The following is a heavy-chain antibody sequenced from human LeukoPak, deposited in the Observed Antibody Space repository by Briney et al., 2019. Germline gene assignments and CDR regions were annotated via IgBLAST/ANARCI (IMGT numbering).Heavy chain of an antibody. Sequence: SQTLSLTCTVSGGSISSGDYYWSWIRQPPGKGLEWIGYIYYSGSTYYNPSLKSRVTISVDTSKNQFSLKLSSVTAADTAVYYCTRDSGSWTVDYWGQGTLVTVSS. D-gene: IGHD1-26*01. CDR1: GGSISSGDYY. J-gene: IGHJ4*02. CDR3: TRDSGSWTVDY. V-gene: IGHV4-30-4*01. CDR2: IYYSGST.